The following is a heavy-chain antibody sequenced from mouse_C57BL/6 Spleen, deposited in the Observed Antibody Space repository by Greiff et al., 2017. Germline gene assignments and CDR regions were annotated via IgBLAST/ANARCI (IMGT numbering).Heavy chain of an antibody. V-gene: IGHV1-50*01. CDR1: GYTFTSYW. CDR2: IDPSASYT. CDR3: AIRTGTWFAF. Sequence: QVQLQQPGAELVKPGASVTLSCKASGYTFTSYWMQWVKQRPGQGLEWIGAIDPSASYTNYNQKFKGKATLTVDTSSSTAYMQLRSLTSEDSAVYYCAIRTGTWFAFWGQRTLVTVSA. J-gene: IGHJ3*01. D-gene: IGHD4-1*01.